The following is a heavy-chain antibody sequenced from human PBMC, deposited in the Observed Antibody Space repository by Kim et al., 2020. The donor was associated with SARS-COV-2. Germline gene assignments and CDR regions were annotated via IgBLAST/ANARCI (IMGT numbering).Heavy chain of an antibody. CDR1: GFTFSSYG. V-gene: IGHV3-30*18. Sequence: GGSLRLSCAASGFTFSSYGMHWVRQAPGKGLEWVAVISYDGSNKYYADSVKGRFTISRDNSKNTLYLQMNSLRAEDTAVYYCAKMPTTVTTGSYWGQGTLVTVSS. J-gene: IGHJ4*02. D-gene: IGHD4-4*01. CDR2: ISYDGSNK. CDR3: AKMPTTVTTGSY.